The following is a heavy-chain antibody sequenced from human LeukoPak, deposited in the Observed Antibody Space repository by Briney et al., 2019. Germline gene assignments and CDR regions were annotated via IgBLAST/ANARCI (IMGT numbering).Heavy chain of an antibody. J-gene: IGHJ4*02. D-gene: IGHD2-2*02. CDR2: ISYDGINK. CDR1: GFTFSSYG. V-gene: IGHV3-30*18. Sequence: GGSLRLSCAASGFTFSSYGMHWVRQAPGKGLEWVAVISYDGINKYYPDSVKGRFNISRDNSKNTLYLQMNSLRAEDTAVYYCANPYCSSTSCYIPNYFDYWGQGTLVTVSS. CDR3: ANPYCSSTSCYIPNYFDY.